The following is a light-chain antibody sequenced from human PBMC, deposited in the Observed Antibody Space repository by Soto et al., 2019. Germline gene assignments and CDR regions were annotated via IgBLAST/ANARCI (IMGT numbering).Light chain of an antibody. Sequence: DIQMTQSPSSLSASVGDRVTITCRASQSISTYLNWSQQKPGNAPKLLIYETYRLQSGVPSRFSGSGSGTYFTLTISTLQPEDFATYYCQQSYSAPPIPFGQATRLEIK. CDR2: ETY. CDR3: QQSYSAPPIP. J-gene: IGKJ5*01. V-gene: IGKV1-39*01. CDR1: QSISTY.